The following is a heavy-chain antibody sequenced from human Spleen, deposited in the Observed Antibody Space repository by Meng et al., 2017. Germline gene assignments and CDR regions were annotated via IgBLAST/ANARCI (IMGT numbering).Heavy chain of an antibody. CDR3: ARFFSYSSSWYDAFDI. CDR1: GGVFSKYV. D-gene: IGHD6-13*01. J-gene: IGHJ3*02. CDR2: INGVFGTK. V-gene: IGHV1-69*05. Sequence: SVKVSCKASGGVFSKYVIGWVRQAAGQGLEWLGGINGVFGTKDVAQKFQDRVTITTDEATTTVYMELSSLRSEDTAVYYCARFFSYSSSWYDAFDIWGQGTMVTFAS.